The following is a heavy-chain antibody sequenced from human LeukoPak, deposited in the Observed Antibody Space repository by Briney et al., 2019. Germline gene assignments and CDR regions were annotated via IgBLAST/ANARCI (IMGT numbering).Heavy chain of an antibody. D-gene: IGHD3-22*01. CDR3: ASARDYDSLFGY. CDR2: IYYSGST. Sequence: PSETLSLTCTVSGGSISSYYWSWIRQPPGKGLEWIGYIYYSGSTNYNPSLKSRVTISVDTSKNQFSLKLSSVTAADTAVYYCASARDYDSLFGYWGQGTLVTVSS. J-gene: IGHJ4*02. V-gene: IGHV4-59*01. CDR1: GGSISSYY.